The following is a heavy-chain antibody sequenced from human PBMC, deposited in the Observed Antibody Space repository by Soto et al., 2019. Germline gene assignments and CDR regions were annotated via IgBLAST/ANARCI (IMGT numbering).Heavy chain of an antibody. V-gene: IGHV1-69*01. CDR3: ARGGFSSSYRLDY. CDR2: IIPMFGTA. D-gene: IGHD6-6*01. CDR1: GGTLSNYV. Sequence: QVQLVQSGAEVKKPGSSVKVSCKASGGTLSNYVINWVRQAPGQGLEWMGGIIPMFGTANYAQKFQGRVTITADGSTSTAYMELSSLRSEDTAVYYCARGGFSSSYRLDYWGQGTLVAVSS. J-gene: IGHJ4*02.